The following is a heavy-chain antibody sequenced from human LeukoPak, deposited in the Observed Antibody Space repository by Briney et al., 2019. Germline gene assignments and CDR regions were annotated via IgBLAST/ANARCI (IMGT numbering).Heavy chain of an antibody. J-gene: IGHJ6*02. V-gene: IGHV3-53*01. CDR1: GFTVSSNY. CDR2: IYSGGST. D-gene: IGHD2-21*02. CDR3: ARGYCGGDCYSSYYYYGMDV. Sequence: PGGSLRLSCAASGFTVSSNYMSWVRQAPGKGLEWVSVIYSGGSTYYADSVKVRFTISRDNSKNTLYLQMNSLRAEDTAVYYCARGYCGGDCYSSYYYYGMDVWGQGTTVTVSS.